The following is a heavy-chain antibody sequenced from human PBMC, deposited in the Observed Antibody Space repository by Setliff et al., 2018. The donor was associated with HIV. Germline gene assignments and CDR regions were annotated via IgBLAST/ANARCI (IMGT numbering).Heavy chain of an antibody. CDR3: ARRTYYYDSSGYYRDAFDI. V-gene: IGHV4-34*01. Sequence: SETLSLTCAVYGGSFSGYYRSWIRQPPGKGLEWIGEINHSGSTNYNPSLKSRVTISVDTSKNQFSLKLSSVTAADTAVYYCARRTYYYDSSGYYRDAFDIWGQGTMVTVSS. D-gene: IGHD3-22*01. CDR1: GGSFSGYY. J-gene: IGHJ3*02. CDR2: INHSGST.